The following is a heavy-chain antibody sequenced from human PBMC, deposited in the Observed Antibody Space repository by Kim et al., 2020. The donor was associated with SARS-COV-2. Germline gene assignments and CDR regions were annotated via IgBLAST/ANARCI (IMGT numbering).Heavy chain of an antibody. Sequence: ASVKVSCKASGYTFTSYGISWVRQAPGQGLEWMGWISAYNGNTNYAQKLQGRVTMTTDTSTSTAYMELRSLRSDDTAVYYCARDLRSATSPNITIFGVDRCSGMDVWGQGTTATVSS. D-gene: IGHD3-3*01. CDR1: GYTFTSYG. CDR3: ARDLRSATSPNITIFGVDRCSGMDV. J-gene: IGHJ6*02. V-gene: IGHV1-18*04. CDR2: ISAYNGNT.